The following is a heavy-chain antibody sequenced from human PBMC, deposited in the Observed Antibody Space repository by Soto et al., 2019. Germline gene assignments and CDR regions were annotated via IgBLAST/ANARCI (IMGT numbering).Heavy chain of an antibody. CDR3: ARGGSSWYSSYYGMDV. Sequence: GESLKISCKGSGYRFINYWISWVRQMPGKKVEWMGRIDPRDSYTNYSPYFQGHVNISADKSISTAYLQWSSLKASDSAIYYCARGGSSWYSSYYGMDVWGQGTTVTVSS. V-gene: IGHV5-10-1*01. D-gene: IGHD6-13*01. CDR1: GYRFINYW. CDR2: IDPRDSYT. J-gene: IGHJ6*02.